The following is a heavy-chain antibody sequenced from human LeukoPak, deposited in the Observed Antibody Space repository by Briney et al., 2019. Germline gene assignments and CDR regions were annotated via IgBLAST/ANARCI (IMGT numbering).Heavy chain of an antibody. Sequence: GGSLRLSCAASGFTFSSYAINWVRQAPGQGLEWMGGIIPIFGTANYAQKFQGRVTITADKSTSTAYMELSSLRSEDTAVYYCARTRSSSSSWYGQFDYWGQGTLVTVSS. V-gene: IGHV1-69*06. CDR1: GFTFSSYA. CDR3: ARTRSSSSSWYGQFDY. J-gene: IGHJ4*02. CDR2: IIPIFGTA. D-gene: IGHD6-13*01.